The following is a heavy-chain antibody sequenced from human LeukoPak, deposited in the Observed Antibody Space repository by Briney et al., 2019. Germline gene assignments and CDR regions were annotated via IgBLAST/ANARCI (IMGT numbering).Heavy chain of an antibody. CDR1: GFTFSSYG. Sequence: PGRSLRLSCAASGFTFSSYGMHWVRQAPGRGLEWVASIWFDGSNKYYADSVKGRFTISRDNSKNTLSLQMNSLRAEDTAVYFCAKVSGYYDSSDYTNYYFDYWGQGTLVTVSS. V-gene: IGHV3-33*06. CDR3: AKVSGYYDSSDYTNYYFDY. J-gene: IGHJ4*02. D-gene: IGHD3-22*01. CDR2: IWFDGSNK.